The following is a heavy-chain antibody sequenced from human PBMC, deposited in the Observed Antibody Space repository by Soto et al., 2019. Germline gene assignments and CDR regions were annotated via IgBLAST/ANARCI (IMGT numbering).Heavy chain of an antibody. CDR3: ARVSYYDFWSGYCFDY. J-gene: IGHJ4*02. D-gene: IGHD3-3*01. V-gene: IGHV4-61*01. Sequence: LETLSLTCTVSGFSVSSGSYCLSWIRKPPGKGLEWIGYIYYSGSTNYNPSLKSRVTISVDTSKNQFSLKLSSVTAADTAVYYCARVSYYDFWSGYCFDYWGQGTLVTVSS. CDR1: GFSVSSGSYC. CDR2: IYYSGST.